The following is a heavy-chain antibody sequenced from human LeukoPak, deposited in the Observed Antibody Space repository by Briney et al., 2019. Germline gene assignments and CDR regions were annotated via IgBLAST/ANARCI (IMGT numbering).Heavy chain of an antibody. Sequence: SETLSLTCTVSGGSIGSGGYYWSWIRQPPGKGLEWIGYIYYSGSTYYNPSLKSRVTISVDTSKNLSSVTAADTAVYYCARSLYGGNSLGAYYYYYMDVWGKGTTVTVSS. CDR2: IYYSGST. D-gene: IGHD4-23*01. CDR1: GGSIGSGGYY. CDR3: ARSLYGGNSLGAYYYYYMDV. V-gene: IGHV4-30-4*08. J-gene: IGHJ6*03.